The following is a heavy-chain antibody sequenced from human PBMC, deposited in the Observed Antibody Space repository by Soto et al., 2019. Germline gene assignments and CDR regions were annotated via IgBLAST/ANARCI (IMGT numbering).Heavy chain of an antibody. CDR1: GGSFSGYY. J-gene: IGHJ4*02. V-gene: IGHV4-34*01. CDR2: INHSGST. CDR3: ARTTAFVSGTYPPAHFDY. D-gene: IGHD3-16*01. Sequence: SETLSLTCAAYGGSFSGYYWSWIRQPPGKGLEWIGEINHSGSTNYNPSLKSRVTISVDTSKNQFSLKLSSVTAADTAVYYCARTTAFVSGTYPPAHFDYWGQGTRVTVSS.